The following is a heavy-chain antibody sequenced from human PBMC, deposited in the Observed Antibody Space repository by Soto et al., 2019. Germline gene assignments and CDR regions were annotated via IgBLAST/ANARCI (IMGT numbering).Heavy chain of an antibody. CDR1: GYTFTRYT. CDR2: INAGNDNI. D-gene: IGHD1-26*01. Sequence: ASVKVSCKASGYTFTRYTMYWVRQAPGQRLECMGWINAGNDNIKYSQKFQGRVTITADESASTAYMELSSLRSEDTAVYYCARNLNSGSYFHAFDIWGQGTMVTVSS. CDR3: ARNLNSGSYFHAFDI. V-gene: IGHV1-3*01. J-gene: IGHJ3*02.